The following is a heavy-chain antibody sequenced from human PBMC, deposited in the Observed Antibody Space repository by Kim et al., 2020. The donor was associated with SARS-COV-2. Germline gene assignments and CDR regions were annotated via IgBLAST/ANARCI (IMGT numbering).Heavy chain of an antibody. D-gene: IGHD4-17*01. CDR1: GGSISSYY. J-gene: IGHJ5*02. CDR2: IYTSGST. V-gene: IGHV4-4*07. CDR3: ARVGRDGANGGWFDP. Sequence: SETLSLTCTVSGGSISSYYWSWIRQPAGKGLEWIGRIYTSGSTNYNPSLKSRVTMSVDTSKNQFSLKLSSVTAADTAVYYCARVGRDGANGGWFDPWGQGTLVTVSS.